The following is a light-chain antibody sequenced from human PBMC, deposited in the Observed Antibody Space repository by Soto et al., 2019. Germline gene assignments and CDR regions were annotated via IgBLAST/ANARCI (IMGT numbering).Light chain of an antibody. J-gene: IGKJ1*01. V-gene: IGKV3-15*01. CDR1: QSVNSN. CDR3: QEYNTWPWT. CDR2: GAS. Sequence: ETVITQSPATLSVSPGERTTLSCRARQSVNSNLALYQQKLGQAPRVLIYGASTRATGIPDRFSGSGSGTEFILTISSLQSEDFAVYYCQEYNTWPWTFGQGTKVDIK.